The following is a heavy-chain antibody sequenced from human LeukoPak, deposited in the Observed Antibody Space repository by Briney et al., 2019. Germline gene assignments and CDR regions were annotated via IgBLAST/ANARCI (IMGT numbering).Heavy chain of an antibody. CDR2: IYYSGST. CDR3: ARRVYYYDSSGYQYYFDY. CDR1: GDSISSSHYY. Sequence: SETLSLTCTVSGDSISSSHYYWGWIRQSPGKGLEWIGSIYYSGSTYYNPSLKSRVTISVDTSKNQFSLKLSSVTAADTAVYYCARRVYYYDSSGYQYYFDYWGQGTLVTVSS. V-gene: IGHV4-39*01. D-gene: IGHD3-22*01. J-gene: IGHJ4*02.